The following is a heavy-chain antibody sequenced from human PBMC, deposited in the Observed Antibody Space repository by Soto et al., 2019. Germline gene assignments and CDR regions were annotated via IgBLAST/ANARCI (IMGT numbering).Heavy chain of an antibody. CDR2: ISVTSDMT. CDR1: GFTFSSYP. CDR3: AKYRWGATTVTSIN. Sequence: PGGSLSLSCVGSGFTFSSYPMNWVRQAPGKGLEWVSAISVTSDMTYYANSVTGRFTISRDNSKNTLYLQVSSLRVEDTAIYYCAKYRWGATTVTSINWGRGTLVTVSS. J-gene: IGHJ1*01. V-gene: IGHV3-23*01. D-gene: IGHD4-4*01.